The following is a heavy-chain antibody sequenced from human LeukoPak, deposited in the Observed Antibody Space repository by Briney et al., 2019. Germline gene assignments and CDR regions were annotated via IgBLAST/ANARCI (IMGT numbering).Heavy chain of an antibody. CDR2: ISAYNGNT. D-gene: IGHD3-9*01. V-gene: IGHV1-18*01. J-gene: IGHJ4*02. CDR1: GHTFTSYG. CDR3: ARDLNFGDILTGYSPPLWDY. Sequence: ASVKVSCKASGHTFTSYGISWVRQAPGQGLEWMGWISAYNGNTNYAQKLQGRVTMTTDTSTSTAYMELRSLRSDDTAVYYCARDLNFGDILTGYSPPLWDYWGRGTLVTVSS.